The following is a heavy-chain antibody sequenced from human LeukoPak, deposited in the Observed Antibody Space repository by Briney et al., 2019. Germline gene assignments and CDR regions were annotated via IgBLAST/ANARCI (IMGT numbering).Heavy chain of an antibody. CDR3: ARVGKWGGYDSGRFNYYYGMDV. CDR1: GYTFTSYA. D-gene: IGHD5-12*01. J-gene: IGHJ6*04. V-gene: IGHV1-3*01. Sequence: ASVNVSCKASGYTFTSYAMHWVRQAPGQRLEWMGWINAGNGNTKYSQKFQGRVTITRDTSASTAYMELSGLRSEDTAVYYCARVGKWGGYDSGRFNYYYGMDVWGKGTTVTVSS. CDR2: INAGNGNT.